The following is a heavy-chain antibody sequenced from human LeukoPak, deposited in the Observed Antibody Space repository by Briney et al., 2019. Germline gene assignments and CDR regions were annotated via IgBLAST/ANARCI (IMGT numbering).Heavy chain of an antibody. CDR3: VRDGGEYYFDY. CDR1: GFTFSSYA. J-gene: IGHJ4*02. D-gene: IGHD3-16*01. V-gene: IGHV3-48*02. CDR2: IGSSGTTI. Sequence: PGGSLRLSCAASGFTFSSYAMSWVRQAPGKGLEWISFIGSSGTTIYYADSVKGRFTISRDNAKNSLYLQMNSLRDDDTAVYYCVRDGGEYYFDYWGQGTLVTVSS.